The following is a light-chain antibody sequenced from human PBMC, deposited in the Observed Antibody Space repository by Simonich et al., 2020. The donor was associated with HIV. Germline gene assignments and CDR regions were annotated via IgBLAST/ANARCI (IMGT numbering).Light chain of an antibody. J-gene: IGLJ2*01. Sequence: SYELTQPPSVSVSPGQTASITCLGDKLEDKSAYWYQQKPGQSPVLVIYQNSRRPSGIPERFSGSNSGNTATLTISGTQAMDEADYYCQAWDSSTVVFGGGTKLTVL. V-gene: IGLV3-1*01. CDR1: KLEDKS. CDR3: QAWDSSTVV. CDR2: QNS.